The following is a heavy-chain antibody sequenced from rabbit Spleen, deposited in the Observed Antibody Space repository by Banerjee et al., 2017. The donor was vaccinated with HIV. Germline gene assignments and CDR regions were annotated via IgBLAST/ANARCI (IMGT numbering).Heavy chain of an antibody. CDR3: ARDTGSSFSSYGMDL. CDR1: GFDLSNYYY. V-gene: IGHV1S45*01. CDR2: AYAGSSANT. D-gene: IGHD8-1*01. J-gene: IGHJ6*01. Sequence: QEQLEESGGGLVKPEGSLTLTCKASGFDLSNYYYMCWVRQAPGKGPEWIACAYAGSSANTYSATWAKGRFTISKTSSTTVTLQMTGLTAADTATYFCARDTGSSFSSYGMDLWGPGTLVPS.